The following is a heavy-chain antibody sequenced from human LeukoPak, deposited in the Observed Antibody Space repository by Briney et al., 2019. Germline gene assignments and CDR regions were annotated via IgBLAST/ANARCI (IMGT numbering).Heavy chain of an antibody. J-gene: IGHJ4*02. Sequence: IPSETLSLTGTVSGGSISSYYWSWIRQPPGKGLEWIGYIYYSGNTNYNPSLKSRVTISVDTSKNQFSLKLSSVTAADTAMYYCARDKGEYYDSSGYLDYWGQGTLVTVSS. V-gene: IGHV4-59*01. D-gene: IGHD3-22*01. CDR2: IYYSGNT. CDR3: ARDKGEYYDSSGYLDY. CDR1: GGSISSYY.